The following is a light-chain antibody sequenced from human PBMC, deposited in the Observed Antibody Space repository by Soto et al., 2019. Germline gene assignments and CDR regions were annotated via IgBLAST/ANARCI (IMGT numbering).Light chain of an antibody. CDR2: DVS. Sequence: EIVSTQSPGTLSLSPGERATLSCRASQSVRKNCLAWYQQKPGQAPRLLIYDVSIRASGSPDRFSGSGSGTDFTLTISRLEPEDFAVYYCQQYGSSPITFGQGTRLEIK. CDR3: QQYGSSPIT. CDR1: QSVRKNC. V-gene: IGKV3-20*01. J-gene: IGKJ5*01.